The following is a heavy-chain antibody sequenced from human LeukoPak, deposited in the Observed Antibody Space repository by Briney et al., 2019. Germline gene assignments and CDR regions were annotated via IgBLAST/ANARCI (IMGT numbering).Heavy chain of an antibody. V-gene: IGHV4-59*08. D-gene: IGHD6-19*01. Sequence: SETLSLTCTVSGGSISSYYSSWIRQPPGKGLEWIGYIYYSGSTNYNPSLKSRVTISVDTSKNQFSLKLSSVTAADTAVYYCVGVSSGWYYFDYWGQGTLVTVSS. CDR1: GGSISSYY. CDR3: VGVSSGWYYFDY. CDR2: IYYSGST. J-gene: IGHJ4*02.